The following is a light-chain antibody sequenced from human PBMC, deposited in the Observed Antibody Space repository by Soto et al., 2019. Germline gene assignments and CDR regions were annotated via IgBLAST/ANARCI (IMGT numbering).Light chain of an antibody. V-gene: IGKV3-11*01. J-gene: IGKJ4*01. CDR1: QSVSSD. CDR2: DAS. Sequence: EIVLTQSPATLSLSPGNRATLSCRASQSVSSDLAWYQQKPGQAPRLLIYDASNRATGIPARFSGSGSGTDFTLTITSLEPEDFAVYYCQQSSNWPSTFGGGTKVEIK. CDR3: QQSSNWPST.